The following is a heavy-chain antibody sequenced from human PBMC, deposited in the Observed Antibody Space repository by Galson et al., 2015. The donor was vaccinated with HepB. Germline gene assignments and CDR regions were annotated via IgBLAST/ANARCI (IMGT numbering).Heavy chain of an antibody. J-gene: IGHJ3*02. CDR2: IYWNDDK. CDR1: GFSLTTGGVG. Sequence: PALVKPTQTLTLTCTFSGFSLTTGGVGVGWIRQPPGKALEWLALIYWNDDKRYSPSLKSRLTITKDTSKNQVVLVMTNMDPVDTATYYCAHTVPGYCDSTRCLGAFDIWGQGTMVTVSS. V-gene: IGHV2-5*01. CDR3: AHTVPGYCDSTRCLGAFDI. D-gene: IGHD2-2*01.